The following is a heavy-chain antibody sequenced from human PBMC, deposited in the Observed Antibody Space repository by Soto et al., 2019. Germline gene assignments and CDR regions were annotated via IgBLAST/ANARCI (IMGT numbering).Heavy chain of an antibody. Sequence: SEPLSLTCAFYGGFLSESYWTQIRQPPGKGLEWIGEINHVGGTNYNPSLKSRVTMSVDTSQNQFSLRLISVTAADTAMYFCVRISDKLPSSVLWLDPWGQGTQVTVYS. V-gene: IGHV4-34*01. J-gene: IGHJ5*02. CDR3: VRISDKLPSSVLWLDP. D-gene: IGHD1-1*01. CDR1: GGFLSESY. CDR2: INHVGGT.